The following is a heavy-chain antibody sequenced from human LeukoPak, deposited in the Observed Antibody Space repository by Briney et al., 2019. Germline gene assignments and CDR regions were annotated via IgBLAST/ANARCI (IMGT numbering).Heavy chain of an antibody. CDR3: ARAPFEDYVWGSYRYYYYMDV. CDR2: INPNSGGT. Sequence: GASVKVSCKASGYTFTGYYMHWVRQAPGQGLEWMGWINPNSGGTNYAQKFQGRVTMTRDTSISTAYMELSRLRSDGTAVYYCARAPFEDYVWGSYRYYYYMDVWGKGTTVTISS. J-gene: IGHJ6*03. V-gene: IGHV1-2*02. D-gene: IGHD3-16*02. CDR1: GYTFTGYY.